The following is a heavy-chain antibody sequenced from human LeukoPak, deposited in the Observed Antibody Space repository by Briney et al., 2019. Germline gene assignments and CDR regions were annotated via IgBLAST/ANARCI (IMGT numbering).Heavy chain of an antibody. Sequence: GGSLRLSCAASGFTFSSYAMSWVRQAPGKGLEWVSAISGSGGSTYYADSVKGWFTISRDNSKNTLYLQMSSLRAEDTAVYYCAKVGVTSIVVVRQPADDFDYWGQGTLVTVSS. CDR2: ISGSGGST. J-gene: IGHJ4*02. CDR3: AKVGVTSIVVVRQPADDFDY. CDR1: GFTFSSYA. D-gene: IGHD3-22*01. V-gene: IGHV3-23*01.